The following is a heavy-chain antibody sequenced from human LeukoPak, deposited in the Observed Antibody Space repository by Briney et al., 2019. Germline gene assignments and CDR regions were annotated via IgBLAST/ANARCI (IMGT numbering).Heavy chain of an antibody. CDR1: GYSITSDYY. CDR3: VRSGPYIKEGFDY. J-gene: IGHJ4*01. V-gene: IGHV4-38-2*02. Sequence: SETLSLTCTVSGYSITSDYYWGWIRQSPGKGLEWIGSIYHSGVTYFNPSLKSRITLSIDTSKSQFSLQLSSVTAADTALYYCVRSGPYIKEGFDYWGQGTLVTVSS. CDR2: IYHSGVT. D-gene: IGHD1-26*01.